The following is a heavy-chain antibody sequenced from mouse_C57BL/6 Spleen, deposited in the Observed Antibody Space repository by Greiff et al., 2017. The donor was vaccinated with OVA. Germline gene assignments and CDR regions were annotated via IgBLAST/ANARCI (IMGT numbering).Heavy chain of an antibody. D-gene: IGHD4-1*01. J-gene: IGHJ4*01. CDR1: GYTFTTYP. CDR2: FHPYNDDT. CDR3: AILNWDPYYAMDY. Sequence: VQLQQPGAELVKPGASVKLSCKASGYTFTTYPIEWMKQNHGKSLEWIGNFHPYNDDTKYNEKFKGKATLTVEKSSSTVYLELSRLTSDDSAVYYCAILNWDPYYAMDYWGQGTSVTVSS. V-gene: IGHV1-47*01.